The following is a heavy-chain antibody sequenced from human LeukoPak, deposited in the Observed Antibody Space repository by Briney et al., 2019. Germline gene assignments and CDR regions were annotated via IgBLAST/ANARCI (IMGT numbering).Heavy chain of an antibody. V-gene: IGHV4-31*03. CDR1: GGSISGGDYY. D-gene: IGHD3-10*01. J-gene: IGHJ6*03. CDR3: ARQYYYGSETNYLYYMDV. Sequence: SETLSLTCTDSGGSISGGDYYWTWTGQHPGKGLEWIGYIYYTGSTYYNPSLKSRLSMSVDTSKNQFSLELSSATAADTAVYYCARQYYYGSETNYLYYMDVWGKGTTVTVSS. CDR2: IYYTGST.